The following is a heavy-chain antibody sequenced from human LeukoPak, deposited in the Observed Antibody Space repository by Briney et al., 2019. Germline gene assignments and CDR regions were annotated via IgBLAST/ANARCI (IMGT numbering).Heavy chain of an antibody. CDR1: GFTFSGYG. D-gene: IGHD1-14*01. V-gene: IGHV3-33*01. CDR2: IWYDGSNK. J-gene: IGHJ6*02. Sequence: GESLKISCAASGFTFSGYGMHWVRQAPGKGLEWVAVIWYDGSNKYYADSVKGRFTISRDNSKNTLYLQMNSLRAEDTAVYYCARDLHPRRRYYGMDVWGQGTTVTVSS. CDR3: ARDLHPRRRYYGMDV.